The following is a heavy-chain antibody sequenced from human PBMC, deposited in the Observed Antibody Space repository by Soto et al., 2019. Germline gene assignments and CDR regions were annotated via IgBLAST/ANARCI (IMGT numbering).Heavy chain of an antibody. CDR2: ISGTGAGT. Sequence: GGSLRLSCAASGFTLSNYAMSWVRQAPVKGLEWVSSISGTGAGTYYADSVEGRFTVSRDNIKNRLYLQMNSLRAEDTAVYYCAKYTGGWDLDYWGQGTLVTVSS. D-gene: IGHD6-19*01. CDR1: GFTLSNYA. J-gene: IGHJ4*02. V-gene: IGHV3-23*01. CDR3: AKYTGGWDLDY.